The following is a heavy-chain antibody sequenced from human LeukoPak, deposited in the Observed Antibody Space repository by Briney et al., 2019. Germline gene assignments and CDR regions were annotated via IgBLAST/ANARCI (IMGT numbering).Heavy chain of an antibody. V-gene: IGHV3-23*01. CDR2: IGRVGYT. D-gene: IGHD5-24*01. CDR3: VKDRPCDGCMPMDA. CDR1: GLTFGDYS. J-gene: IGHJ6*02. Sequence: SLRPSCPPSGLTFGDYSISWVRQVPREGLEWLSGIGRVGYTYYADSVKGRFTISRDNSKNTVYLQMKSLRAEDTAIYYCVKDRPCDGCMPMDAWGQGTTVTVSS.